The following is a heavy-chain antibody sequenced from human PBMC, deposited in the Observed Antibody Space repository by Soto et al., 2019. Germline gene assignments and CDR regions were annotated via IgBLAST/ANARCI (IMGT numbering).Heavy chain of an antibody. CDR1: GFTFSSYA. J-gene: IGHJ3*02. Sequence: GGSLRLSCAASGFTFSSYAMSWVRQAPGKGLEWVSAISGSGGSTYYADSVKGRFTISRDNSKNTLYLQMGSLRAEDMAVYYCARDSNDFWSGYNDAFDIWGQGTMVTVSS. CDR3: ARDSNDFWSGYNDAFDI. CDR2: ISGSGGST. V-gene: IGHV3-23*01. D-gene: IGHD3-3*01.